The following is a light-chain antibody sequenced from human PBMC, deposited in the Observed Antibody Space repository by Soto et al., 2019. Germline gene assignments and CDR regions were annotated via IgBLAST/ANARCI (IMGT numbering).Light chain of an antibody. J-gene: IGKJ1*01. CDR3: QQYGGSRLT. CDR2: DTS. Sequence: EIVLTQSPGTLSLPPGESATLSCRPSQSISSNFLAWYQQKPGQAPRLLIYDTSSRATGIPDRFSGSGSGTDFILTISRLEPEDFAVYYCQQYGGSRLTFAQGTKVDIK. CDR1: QSISSNF. V-gene: IGKV3-20*01.